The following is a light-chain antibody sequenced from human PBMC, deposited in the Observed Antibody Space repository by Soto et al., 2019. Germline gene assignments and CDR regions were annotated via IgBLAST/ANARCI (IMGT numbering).Light chain of an antibody. Sequence: ASQSVSSNLAWYQQKPGQAPRLLIYGASTRATGIPARFSGSGSGTEFTLTISSLQSEDFAVYYCQQYNNPRITFGQGTRLEIK. CDR2: GAS. J-gene: IGKJ5*01. CDR3: QQYNNPRIT. CDR1: QSVSSN. V-gene: IGKV3-15*01.